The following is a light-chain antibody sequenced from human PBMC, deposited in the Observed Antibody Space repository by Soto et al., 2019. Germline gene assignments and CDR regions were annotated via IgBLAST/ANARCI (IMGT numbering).Light chain of an antibody. Sequence: EIVLTQSPGTLSLSPGERATLSCRASQSVSSSYLAWYQQKPGQAPRLLIYGASSRATGIPDRFSGSGSGTDFTLTISRLEPEDFAVYYRQQYGSSPPGVTFGPGTKVDIK. V-gene: IGKV3-20*01. CDR1: QSVSSSY. CDR2: GAS. CDR3: QQYGSSPPGVT. J-gene: IGKJ3*01.